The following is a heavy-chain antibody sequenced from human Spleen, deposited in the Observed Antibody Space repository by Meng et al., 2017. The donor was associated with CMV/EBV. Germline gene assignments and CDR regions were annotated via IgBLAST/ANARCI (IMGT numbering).Heavy chain of an antibody. CDR1: GFTFNTYT. D-gene: IGHD2-2*02. V-gene: IGHV3-30*04. CDR2: ISYDGINK. Sequence: GESLKISCAASGFTFNTYTMYWVRQAPGKGLEWVTVISYDGINKYYADSVKGRFTISRDNSKNALYLQMSSLRPEDTAVYYCARGGYCSSPSCYRGGFYYGMDVWVQGTTVTVSS. CDR3: ARGGYCSSPSCYRGGFYYGMDV. J-gene: IGHJ6*02.